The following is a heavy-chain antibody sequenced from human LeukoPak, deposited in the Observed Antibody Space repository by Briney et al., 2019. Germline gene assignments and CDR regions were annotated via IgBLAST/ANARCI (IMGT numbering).Heavy chain of an antibody. V-gene: IGHV1-2*02. CDR3: ARTGTSSSSWYGHDYYYYYMDV. CDR2: INPNSGGT. D-gene: IGHD6-13*01. J-gene: IGHJ6*03. Sequence: GASVKVSCKASGYTFTGYYMHWVRQAPGQGLEWMGWINPNSGGTNYAQKFQGRVTMTRDTSISTAYMELSRLRSDDTAVYYCARTGTSSSSWYGHDYYYYYMDVWGKGTTVTISS. CDR1: GYTFTGYY.